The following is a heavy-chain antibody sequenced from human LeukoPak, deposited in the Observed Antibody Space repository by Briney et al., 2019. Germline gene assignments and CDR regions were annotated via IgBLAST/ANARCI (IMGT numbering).Heavy chain of an antibody. Sequence: SETLSLTCTVSGYSISSGYYWGWIRQPPGKGLEWIGSIYHSGRTFYNPSLKSRVTISVDTSKNQFSLKLSSVTAADTAVYYCARVQYYYGSGSYYPDYWGQGTLVTVSS. CDR3: ARVQYYYGSGSYYPDY. V-gene: IGHV4-38-2*02. D-gene: IGHD3-10*01. CDR2: IYHSGRT. J-gene: IGHJ4*02. CDR1: GYSISSGYY.